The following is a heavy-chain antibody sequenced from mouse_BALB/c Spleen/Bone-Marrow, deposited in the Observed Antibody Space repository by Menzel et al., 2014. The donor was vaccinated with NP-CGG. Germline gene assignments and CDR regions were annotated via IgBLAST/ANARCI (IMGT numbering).Heavy chain of an antibody. Sequence: VQLQQSGTVLARPGASVKMSSKASGYTFTSYWVHWVKQRPGQGLEWIAAIYPGNSDTSYNQKFKGKANLTAVTSTSTAYMELSSLTDEESAVYYSTRGGFYGDEAWFAYWGQGTLVTVSA. CDR2: IYPGNSDT. J-gene: IGHJ3*01. V-gene: IGHV1-5*01. CDR1: GYTFTSYW. CDR3: TRGGFYGDEAWFAY. D-gene: IGHD1-2*01.